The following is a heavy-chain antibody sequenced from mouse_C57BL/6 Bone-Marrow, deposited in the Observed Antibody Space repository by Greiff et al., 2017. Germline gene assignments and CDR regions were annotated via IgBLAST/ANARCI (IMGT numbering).Heavy chain of an antibody. V-gene: IGHV1-15*01. Sequence: VQLQQSGAELVRPGASVTLSCKASGYTFTDYEMHWVKQTPVHGLEWIGAIDPETGGTAYNQKFKGKAILTADKSSSTAYMELRSLTSEDSAVYYCTRRSTTVSYWYFDVWGTGTTVTVSS. J-gene: IGHJ1*03. CDR1: GYTFTDYE. CDR3: TRRSTTVSYWYFDV. D-gene: IGHD1-1*01. CDR2: IDPETGGT.